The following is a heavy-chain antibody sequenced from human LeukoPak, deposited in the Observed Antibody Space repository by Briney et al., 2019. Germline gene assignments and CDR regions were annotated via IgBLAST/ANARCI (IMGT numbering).Heavy chain of an antibody. Sequence: SETLSLTCTVSGGSISSYYWSWIRQPPGKGLEWIGYIYYSGSTNYDPSLKSRVTISVDTSKNQFSLKLSSVTAADTAVYYCAKPLRDAGSFNYPYFDFWGQGTLVTVSS. CDR3: AKPLRDAGSFNYPYFDF. D-gene: IGHD5-24*01. CDR1: GGSISSYY. J-gene: IGHJ4*02. CDR2: IYYSGST. V-gene: IGHV4-59*08.